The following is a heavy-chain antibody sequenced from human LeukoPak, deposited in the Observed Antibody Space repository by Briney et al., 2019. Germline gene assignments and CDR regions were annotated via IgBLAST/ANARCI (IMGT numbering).Heavy chain of an antibody. CDR3: AKTSAGIRGGYFDY. CDR2: INDSGGNT. CDR1: GFTFSSFT. J-gene: IGHJ4*02. Sequence: PGGSLRLSCAASGFTFSSFTMNWVRQAPGKGLEWVSLINDSGGNTYYADSVKGRFTISRGNSKNTLFLQMSSLRAEDTAVYYCAKTSAGIRGGYFDYWGQGTLVTVSS. V-gene: IGHV3-23*01. D-gene: IGHD3-10*01.